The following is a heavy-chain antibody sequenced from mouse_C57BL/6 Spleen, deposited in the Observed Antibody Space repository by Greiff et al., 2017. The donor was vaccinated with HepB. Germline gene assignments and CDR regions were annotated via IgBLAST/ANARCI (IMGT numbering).Heavy chain of an antibody. CDR3: GGGATVHYYAMDY. D-gene: IGHD1-1*01. Sequence: VQLQQPGAELVRPGSSVKLSCKASGYTFTSYWMHWVKQRPIQGLEWIGNIDPSDSETHYNQKFKDKATLTVDKSSSTAYMQLSSLTSEDSAVYYCGGGATVHYYAMDYWGQGTSVTVSS. J-gene: IGHJ4*01. CDR2: IDPSDSET. CDR1: GYTFTSYW. V-gene: IGHV1-52*01.